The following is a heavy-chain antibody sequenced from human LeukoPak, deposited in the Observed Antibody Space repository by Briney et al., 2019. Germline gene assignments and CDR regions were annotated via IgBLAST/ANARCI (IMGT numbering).Heavy chain of an antibody. Sequence: SETLSLTCAVYGGSFSGYYWSWIRQPPGKGLEWIGEINHSGSTNYNPSLKSRVTISVDTSKNQFSLKLSSVTAADTAMYYCARVIPTTYYYGSGSYKYNWFDPWGQGTLVTVSS. CDR2: INHSGST. CDR1: GGSFSGYY. CDR3: ARVIPTTYYYGSGSYKYNWFDP. V-gene: IGHV4-34*01. D-gene: IGHD3-10*01. J-gene: IGHJ5*02.